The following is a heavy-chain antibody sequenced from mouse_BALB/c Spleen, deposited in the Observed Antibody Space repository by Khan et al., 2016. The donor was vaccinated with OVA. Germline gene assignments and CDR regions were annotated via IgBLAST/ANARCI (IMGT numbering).Heavy chain of an antibody. D-gene: IGHD1-1*01. Sequence: VQLQESGPGLVAPSQSLSITCTVSGFSLTSYGVGWVRQPPGKGLEWLGVILGDGSTNYHSALISRLSISNDNSKSQVFLKLNSLQTDDTAMYYCALYYYGRAWFAYWGQGTLVTVSA. V-gene: IGHV2-3*01. J-gene: IGHJ3*01. CDR3: ALYYYGRAWFAY. CDR2: ILGDGST. CDR1: GFSLTSYG.